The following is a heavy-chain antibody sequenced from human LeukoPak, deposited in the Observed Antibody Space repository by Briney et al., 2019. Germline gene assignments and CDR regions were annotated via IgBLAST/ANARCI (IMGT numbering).Heavy chain of an antibody. CDR3: ARGTWEFFRLVLLPFDY. CDR2: INPNSGGT. V-gene: IGHV1-2*02. CDR1: GYTFTGYY. Sequence: ASVKVSCKASGYTFTGYYMHWVRQAPGQGLEWMGWINPNSGGTNYAQKFQGRVTMTRDTSISTAYMELSRLRSDDTAVYYCARGTWEFFRLVLLPFDYWGQGTLVTVSS. J-gene: IGHJ4*02. D-gene: IGHD6-19*01.